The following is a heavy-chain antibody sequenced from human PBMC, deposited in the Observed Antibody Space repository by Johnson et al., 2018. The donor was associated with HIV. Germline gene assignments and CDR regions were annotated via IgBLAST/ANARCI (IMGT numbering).Heavy chain of an antibody. D-gene: IGHD3-16*01. CDR3: ATCSDQVLLGGDVFDI. CDR2: TTWNGGNT. Sequence: VQLVESGGGVVRPGGSLRLSCAASGFTFDDYGMSWVRQGPGKGLEWVSGTTWNGGNTGYVDSVKGRFTISRDNAKNSLYLQMNSLGGEDTAVYYCATCSDQVLLGGDVFDIWGQGTMVTVSS. CDR1: GFTFDDYG. J-gene: IGHJ3*02. V-gene: IGHV3-20*04.